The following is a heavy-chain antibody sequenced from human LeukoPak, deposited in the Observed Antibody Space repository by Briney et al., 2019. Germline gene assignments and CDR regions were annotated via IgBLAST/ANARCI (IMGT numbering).Heavy chain of an antibody. Sequence: GSLRLSCAASGFLFVDYNMNWVRQVPGKGLEWISHMSSTSTTIFYADSVKGRFTISRDNAKNSLYLQMNSLRAEDTAVYFCARVGNTGDAAIIPAAMGFDNWGQGTVVTVSS. CDR1: GFLFVDYN. CDR2: MSSTSTTI. V-gene: IGHV3-48*01. D-gene: IGHD2-2*01. CDR3: ARVGNTGDAAIIPAAMGFDN. J-gene: IGHJ4*02.